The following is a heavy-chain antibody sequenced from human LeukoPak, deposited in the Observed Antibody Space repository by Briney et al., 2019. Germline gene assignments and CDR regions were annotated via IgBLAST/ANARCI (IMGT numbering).Heavy chain of an antibody. CDR1: GFTFINYS. D-gene: IGHD3-10*01. Sequence: GGSLRLSCAASGFTFINYSMNWVRQAPGEGLEWVSSISGSSTYIYYADSVKGRFTISRDNAKNSLYLQMNSLRAEDTAVYYCARDGGGVLWFGELSAWGQGTLVTVSS. J-gene: IGHJ5*02. CDR2: ISGSSTYI. CDR3: ARDGGGVLWFGELSA. V-gene: IGHV3-21*01.